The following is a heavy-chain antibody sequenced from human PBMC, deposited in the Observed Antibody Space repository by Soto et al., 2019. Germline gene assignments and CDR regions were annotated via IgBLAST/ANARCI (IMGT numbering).Heavy chain of an antibody. CDR1: GFTFSDYY. D-gene: IGHD6-13*01. CDR3: ARNTISAAGADYYGLDV. V-gene: IGHV3-11*01. Sequence: PGGSLRLSCAGSGFTFSDYYMSRIRQAPGQGLEWVSYMSSSGVTVFYADSVKGRFTISRDNAKNSLYLQMYSLRAEDSAVYYCARNTISAAGADYYGLDVWGQGTTVTVS. CDR2: MSSSGVTV. J-gene: IGHJ6*02.